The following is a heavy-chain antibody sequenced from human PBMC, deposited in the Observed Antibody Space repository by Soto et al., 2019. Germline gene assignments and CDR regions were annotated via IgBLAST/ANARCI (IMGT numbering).Heavy chain of an antibody. J-gene: IGHJ4*02. CDR1: GGSISSYY. D-gene: IGHD3-16*01. Sequence: QVQLQESGPGLVKPSETLSLPCTVSGGSISSYYWSWIRQPPGKGLEWIGYIYYSGSTNYNPSLQSRVTISVDTSKNQFSLKLSSVTAADTAVYYCAIRGTTFGRTCDYWGQLTLVTVSS. CDR2: IYYSGST. CDR3: AIRGTTFGRTCDY. V-gene: IGHV4-59*01.